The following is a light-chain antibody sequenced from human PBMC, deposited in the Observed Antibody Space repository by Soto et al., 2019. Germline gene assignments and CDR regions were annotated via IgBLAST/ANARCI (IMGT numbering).Light chain of an antibody. Sequence: EIVLTQSPATLSLSPGERATLSCRASQSVSSYLAWYQQKPGQAPRLLIYDASNRATGIPARFSGSGSGTDFALTISSPEPEDFAIYYWQQRSNWPPVTFGGETKVEIK. CDR1: QSVSSY. J-gene: IGKJ4*01. CDR3: QQRSNWPPVT. V-gene: IGKV3-11*01. CDR2: DAS.